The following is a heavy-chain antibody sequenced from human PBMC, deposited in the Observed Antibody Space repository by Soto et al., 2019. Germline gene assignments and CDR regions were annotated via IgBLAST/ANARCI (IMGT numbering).Heavy chain of an antibody. Sequence: QVQLVQSGAEVKKPGSSVKVSCKASGGTFSSYAISWVRQAPGQGLEWMGGIIPIFGTANYAQKFQGRVTITADESTSTAYMELSSLRSEDTAVYYCARDEDWNDGTDYAFDIWGQGTMVTVSS. CDR1: GGTFSSYA. D-gene: IGHD1-1*01. V-gene: IGHV1-69*12. J-gene: IGHJ3*02. CDR3: ARDEDWNDGTDYAFDI. CDR2: IIPIFGTA.